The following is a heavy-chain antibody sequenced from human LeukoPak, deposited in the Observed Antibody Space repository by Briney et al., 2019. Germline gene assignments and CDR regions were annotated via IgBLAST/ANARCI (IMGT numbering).Heavy chain of an antibody. CDR3: ASAEPRGIIWYPY. CDR2: IYHSGST. Sequence: SETLSLTCAVSGAPISSNNWWWSWVRQPPGKGLEWIGEIYHSGSTNYNPSLKSRVTMSVDKSKNQFSLKLSSVTAADTAVYYCASAEPRGIIWYPYWGQGTLVTVSS. CDR1: GAPISSNNW. J-gene: IGHJ4*02. V-gene: IGHV4-4*02. D-gene: IGHD6-13*01.